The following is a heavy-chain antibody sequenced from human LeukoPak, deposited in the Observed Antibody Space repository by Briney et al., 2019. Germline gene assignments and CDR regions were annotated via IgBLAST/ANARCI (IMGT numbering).Heavy chain of an antibody. CDR3: AKVSWFSGSYSGDF. D-gene: IGHD1-26*01. CDR2: ITSGANT. CDR1: AFTFSNYD. V-gene: IGHV3-23*01. J-gene: IGHJ4*02. Sequence: GGSLRLSCAASAFTFSNYDINWVRQAPGKGLEWVSGITSGANTFYADSVKGRFTISRDNSKDTLYLQMNSLRVEDTAVYYCAKVSWFSGSYSGDFWGQGTLVTVSS.